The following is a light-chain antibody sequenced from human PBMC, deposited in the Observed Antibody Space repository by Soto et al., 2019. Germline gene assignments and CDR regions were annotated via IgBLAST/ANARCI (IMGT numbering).Light chain of an antibody. Sequence: EIVLTQCPGPLSLSPGEMATLSCRASQSVSSNYLAWYQQKRGQAPKLLIYGASSRATGIPTRFSGSGSGTDFTLTISRLQPEDFAVYYCQQYDTSPRTFGQGTKVEI. V-gene: IGKV3-20*01. J-gene: IGKJ1*01. CDR1: QSVSSNY. CDR2: GAS. CDR3: QQYDTSPRT.